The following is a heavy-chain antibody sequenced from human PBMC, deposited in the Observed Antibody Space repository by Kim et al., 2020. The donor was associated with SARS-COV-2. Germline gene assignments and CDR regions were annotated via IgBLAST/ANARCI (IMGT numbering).Heavy chain of an antibody. D-gene: IGHD3-10*01. CDR3: ARLKITMVRGVILFDY. J-gene: IGHJ4*02. V-gene: IGHV4-39*01. Sequence: SLKRRVTISVDTSKNQFSLKLSSVTAADTAVYYCARLKITMVRGVILFDYWGQGTLVTVSS.